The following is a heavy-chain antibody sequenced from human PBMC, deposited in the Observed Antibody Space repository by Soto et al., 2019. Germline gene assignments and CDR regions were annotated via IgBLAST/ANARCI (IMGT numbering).Heavy chain of an antibody. CDR3: ARVGAPRYSGYVPFDY. J-gene: IGHJ4*02. CDR1: GYTFTSYY. Sequence: AASVKVSCKASGYTFTSYYMHWVRQAPGQGLEWMGIINPSGGSTSYAQKFQGRVTMTRDTSTSTVYMELSSLRSEDTAVYYCARVGAPRYSGYVPFDYWGQGTLVTVSS. V-gene: IGHV1-46*01. CDR2: INPSGGST. D-gene: IGHD5-12*01.